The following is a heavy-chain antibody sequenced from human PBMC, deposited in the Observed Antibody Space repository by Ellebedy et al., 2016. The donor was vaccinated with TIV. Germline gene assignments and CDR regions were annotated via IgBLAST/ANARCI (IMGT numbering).Heavy chain of an antibody. J-gene: IGHJ4*02. CDR3: ARAMRRGLPVGVVDY. CDR1: GYTFTSYY. D-gene: IGHD2-8*01. Sequence: ASVKVSCXASGYTFTSYYVHWVRQAPGQGLEWMGIINPSGAATSYAQRFQGRVTMTRDTSTSIVYMELSSLRSEDTAVYYCARAMRRGLPVGVVDYWGQGTLVTVSS. CDR2: INPSGAAT. V-gene: IGHV1-46*01.